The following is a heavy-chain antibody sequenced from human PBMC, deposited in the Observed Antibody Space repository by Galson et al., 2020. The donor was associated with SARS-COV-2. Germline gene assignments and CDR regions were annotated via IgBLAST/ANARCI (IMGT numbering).Heavy chain of an antibody. J-gene: IGHJ6*02. CDR1: GGSISSSSYY. D-gene: IGHD2-2*01. CDR2: IYYSGST. CDR3: ARRRVGYCSSTSCYVNYYYGMDV. V-gene: IGHV4-39*01. Sequence: SETLSLTCTVSGGSISSSSYYWGWIRQPPGQGLEWIGSIYYSGSTYYNPSLKSPVTISVDTSKNQFSLKLSSVTAADTAVYYCARRRVGYCSSTSCYVNYYYGMDVWGQGTTVTVSS.